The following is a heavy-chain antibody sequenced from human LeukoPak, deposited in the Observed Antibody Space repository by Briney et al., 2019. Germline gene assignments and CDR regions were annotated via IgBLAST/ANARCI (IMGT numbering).Heavy chain of an antibody. Sequence: GGSLRLSCAASGFTFSGYGMHWVRQAPGKGLEWVAFVRYDTSNKYYADSVKGRFTISRDNSKNTLYLQMNSLRAEDTAVYYCAITRLDDYGDYLDWGQGTLVTVSS. CDR2: VRYDTSNK. CDR1: GFTFSGYG. CDR3: AITRLDDYGDYLD. D-gene: IGHD4-17*01. J-gene: IGHJ4*02. V-gene: IGHV3-30*02.